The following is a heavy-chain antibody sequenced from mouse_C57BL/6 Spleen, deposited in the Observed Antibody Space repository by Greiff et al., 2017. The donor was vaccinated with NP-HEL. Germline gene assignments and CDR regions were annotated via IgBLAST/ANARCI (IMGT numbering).Heavy chain of an antibody. CDR3: ARAHDYDDAMDY. Sequence: EVMLVESGGGLVKPGGSLKLSCAASGFTFSSYAMSWVRQTPEKRLEWVATISDGGSYTYYPDNVKGRFTISRDNAKNNLYLQMSHLKSEDTAMYYCARAHDYDDAMDYWGQGTSVTVSS. D-gene: IGHD2-4*01. V-gene: IGHV5-4*03. CDR1: GFTFSSYA. CDR2: ISDGGSYT. J-gene: IGHJ4*01.